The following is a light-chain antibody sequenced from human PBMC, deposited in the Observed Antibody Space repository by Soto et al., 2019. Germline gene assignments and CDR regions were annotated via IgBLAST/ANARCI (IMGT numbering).Light chain of an antibody. CDR2: DVH. J-gene: IGLJ1*01. CDR1: ISNVGNNF. V-gene: IGLV1-51*01. Sequence: QSVLTQPPSVSAAAGQTVSISCSGSISNVGNNFVSWYQQLPGTAPKLLIYDVHRRPSGIPDRFSGSQSGTSATLAITGLQTGDEADYYCGTWDASLSAYVFGTGTKVTVL. CDR3: GTWDASLSAYV.